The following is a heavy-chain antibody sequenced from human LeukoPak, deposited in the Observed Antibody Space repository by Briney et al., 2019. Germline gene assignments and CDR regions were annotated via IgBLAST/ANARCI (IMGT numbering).Heavy chain of an antibody. V-gene: IGHV3-7*01. CDR3: ARDPGTTVRGGHYYYYGMDV. Sequence: GGSLRLSCAASGFTFSSYWMSWVRQAPGKGLEWVANIKQDGSEKYYVDSVKGRFTISRDNAKNSLYLQMNSLRAEDTAVYYCARDPGTTVRGGHYYYYGMDVWGQGTTVTVSS. D-gene: IGHD3-10*01. J-gene: IGHJ6*02. CDR1: GFTFSSYW. CDR2: IKQDGSEK.